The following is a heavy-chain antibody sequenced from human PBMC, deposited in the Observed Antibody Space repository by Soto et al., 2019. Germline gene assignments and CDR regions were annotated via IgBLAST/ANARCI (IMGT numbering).Heavy chain of an antibody. CDR3: ARGLGGKSEAAAGNHFDY. J-gene: IGHJ4*02. D-gene: IGHD6-13*01. CDR2: IYHSGST. Sequence: SETLSLTCTVSNGSISSAIYYWGWIRQPPGKGLEWIGSIYHSGSTNYNPSLKSRVTISVDTSKNQFSLKLSSVTAADTAVYYCARGLGGKSEAAAGNHFDYWGQGTLVTVSS. V-gene: IGHV4-39*07. CDR1: NGSISSAIYY.